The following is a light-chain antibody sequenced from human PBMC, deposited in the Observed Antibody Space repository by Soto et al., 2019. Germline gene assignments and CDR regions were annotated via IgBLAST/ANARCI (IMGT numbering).Light chain of an antibody. Sequence: QSVLTQPPSASGSPGQSVTISCTGTSSDVGGYDYVSWYQQHPGKAPKLMIYEVTIRPSGVSDRFSGSKSGNTASLTVSGLQAEDEADYYCSSYTGGNPSYVFGTGNKVNVL. J-gene: IGLJ1*01. CDR1: SSDVGGYDY. CDR3: SSYTGGNPSYV. CDR2: EVT. V-gene: IGLV2-8*01.